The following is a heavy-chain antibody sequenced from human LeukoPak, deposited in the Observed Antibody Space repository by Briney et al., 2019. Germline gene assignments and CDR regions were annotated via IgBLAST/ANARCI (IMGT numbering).Heavy chain of an antibody. V-gene: IGHV1-58*02. CDR2: IVVGSGNT. D-gene: IGHD6-19*01. CDR1: GFTFASSA. Sequence: SVKVSCKASGFTFASSAMQWVRQARGQRLEWIGWIVVGSGNTNYAQKFQERVTITRDMSTNTAYMELSSLRSEDTAVYYCAASRGWYDGPWGQGTLVTVSS. J-gene: IGHJ5*02. CDR3: AASRGWYDGP.